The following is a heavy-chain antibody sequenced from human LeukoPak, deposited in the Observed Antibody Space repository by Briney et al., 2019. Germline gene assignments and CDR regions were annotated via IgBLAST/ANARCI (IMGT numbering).Heavy chain of an antibody. CDR3: ASSRYYSDSGGYPWSYYFDC. Sequence: SETLSLTCVVYGGSFSAYYWSWIRQPPGKGLEWIGEINNSGSTNYNPSLKSRVTISVDTSKNQFSLKLTSVTAADTAVYYCASSRYYSDSGGYPWSYYFDCWGRGPLVTVSS. D-gene: IGHD3-22*01. CDR1: GGSFSAYY. V-gene: IGHV4-34*01. J-gene: IGHJ4*02. CDR2: INNSGST.